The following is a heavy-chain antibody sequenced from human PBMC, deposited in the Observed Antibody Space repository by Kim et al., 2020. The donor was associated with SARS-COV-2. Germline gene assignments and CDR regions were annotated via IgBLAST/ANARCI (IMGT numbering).Heavy chain of an antibody. CDR1: GFIFKDHA. Sequence: GGSLRLSCAASGFIFKDHAMIWVRQAPGTGLESVAVINSNGATTYYADSVKGRFTISRDNSRNTMFLQMDRVTIEDMGVYYCARGRGSSWYYFDYWGLGTLVTVSS. CDR2: INSNGATT. J-gene: IGHJ4*02. CDR3: ARGRGSSWYYFDY. D-gene: IGHD6-19*01. V-gene: IGHV3-64*02.